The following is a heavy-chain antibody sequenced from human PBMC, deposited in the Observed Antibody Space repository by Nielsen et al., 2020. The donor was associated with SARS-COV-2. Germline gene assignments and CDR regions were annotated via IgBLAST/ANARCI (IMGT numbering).Heavy chain of an antibody. CDR2: IFSNDEK. J-gene: IGHJ4*02. CDR3: ARILYYYDSSGYYYSPFDY. V-gene: IGHV2-26*01. D-gene: IGHD3-22*01. Sequence: WIRQPPGKALEWLAHIFSNDEKSYSTSLKGRLTISKDTSKSQVVLTMTNMDPVDTATYYCARILYYYDSSGYYYSPFDYWGQGTLVTVSS.